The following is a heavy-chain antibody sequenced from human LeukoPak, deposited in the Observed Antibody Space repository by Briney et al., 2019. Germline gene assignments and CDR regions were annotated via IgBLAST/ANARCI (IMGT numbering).Heavy chain of an antibody. CDR2: ISWNSGSI. V-gene: IGHV3-9*01. Sequence: PGGSLRLSCAASGFTFDDYAMHWVRHAPGKGLEWVSGISWNSGSIGYADSVKGRFTISRGNAKNSLYLQMNSLRAEDTALYYCAQGSAFDIWGQGTMVTVSS. CDR1: GFTFDDYA. CDR3: AQGSAFDI. J-gene: IGHJ3*02.